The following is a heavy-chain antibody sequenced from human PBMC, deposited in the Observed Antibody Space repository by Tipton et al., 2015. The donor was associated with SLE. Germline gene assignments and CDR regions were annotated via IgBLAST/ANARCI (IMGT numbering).Heavy chain of an antibody. V-gene: IGHV4-34*01. J-gene: IGHJ5*02. CDR2: INHSGST. CDR1: GGSFSGYY. CDR3: AREGGSSGWSGRWFDP. D-gene: IGHD6-19*01. Sequence: TLSLTCAVYGGSFSGYYWSWIRQPPGKGLEWIGEINHSGSTNYNPSLKSRVTISVDTSKNQFSLKLSSVTAEDTAVYYCAREGGSSGWSGRWFDPWGQGTLVTVSS.